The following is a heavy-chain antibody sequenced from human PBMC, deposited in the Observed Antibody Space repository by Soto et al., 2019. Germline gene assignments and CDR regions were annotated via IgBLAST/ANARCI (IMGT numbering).Heavy chain of an antibody. Sequence: QVRLQQLGSGLLKPSETLSLTCAVSGGAFSGFDWSWIRQAPGKVLEWIGEVSRRGTTNYTPSLKSRLSISQDMSKNHISLTLTSVTAADTAVYYCARYGRDDFGQNNWFNPWGQGTLVTVSS. J-gene: IGHJ5*02. CDR1: GGAFSGFD. CDR3: ARYGRDDFGQNNWFNP. D-gene: IGHD4-17*01. CDR2: VSRRGTT. V-gene: IGHV4-34*02.